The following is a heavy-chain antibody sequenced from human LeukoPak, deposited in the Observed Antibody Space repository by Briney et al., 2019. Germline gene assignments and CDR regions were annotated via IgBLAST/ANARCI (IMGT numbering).Heavy chain of an antibody. J-gene: IGHJ6*02. CDR2: IYTSGST. V-gene: IGHV4-4*07. CDR3: AREPMVRGVLSYYYYGMDV. D-gene: IGHD3-10*01. CDR1: GGSISSYY. Sequence: SETLSLTCTVSGGSISSYYWSWIRLPAGKGLEWIGRIYTSGSTNYNPSLKSRVTMSVDTSKNQFSLKLSSVTAADTAVYYCAREPMVRGVLSYYYYGMDVWGQGTTVTVSS.